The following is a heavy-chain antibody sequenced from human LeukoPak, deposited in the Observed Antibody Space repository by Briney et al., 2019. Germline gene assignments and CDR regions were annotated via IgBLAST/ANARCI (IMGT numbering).Heavy chain of an antibody. Sequence: GGSLRLSCAASGFTFSSYGMHWVRQAPGKGLEWVAFIRYDGSNKYYADSVKGRFTISRDNSKNTLYLQMNSLRAEDTAVYYCAKDGATVPQYYFDYWGQGTLVTVSS. V-gene: IGHV3-30*02. D-gene: IGHD1-26*01. J-gene: IGHJ4*02. CDR2: IRYDGSNK. CDR1: GFTFSSYG. CDR3: AKDGATVPQYYFDY.